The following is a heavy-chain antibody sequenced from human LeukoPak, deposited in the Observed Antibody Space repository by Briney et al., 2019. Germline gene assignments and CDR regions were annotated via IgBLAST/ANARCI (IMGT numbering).Heavy chain of an antibody. CDR2: IFPVFGTA. J-gene: IGHJ4*02. CDR3: ARGNYWSEFDH. CDR1: GGTFSNYA. D-gene: IGHD1-7*01. Sequence: GASVKVSCKTSGGTFSNYAINWVRQAPGQGLEWMGGIFPVFGTANYAQKFQGRVTLTTDESTSTAYMDLTSLGSEDTAVYYCARGNYWSEFDHWGQGTLVTVSS. V-gene: IGHV1-69*05.